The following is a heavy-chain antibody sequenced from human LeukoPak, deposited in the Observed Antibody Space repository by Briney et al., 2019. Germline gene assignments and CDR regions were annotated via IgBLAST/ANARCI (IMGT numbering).Heavy chain of an antibody. CDR3: ARGPFDIVVVVAATFDY. V-gene: IGHV3-48*03. Sequence: GGSLRLSCAASGFTFSSYEMNWVRQAPRKGLEWVSYISSSGSTIYYADSVKGRFTISRDNAKNSLYLQMNSLRAEDTAVYYCARGPFDIVVVVAATFDYWGQGTLVTVSS. D-gene: IGHD2-15*01. CDR1: GFTFSSYE. J-gene: IGHJ4*02. CDR2: ISSSGSTI.